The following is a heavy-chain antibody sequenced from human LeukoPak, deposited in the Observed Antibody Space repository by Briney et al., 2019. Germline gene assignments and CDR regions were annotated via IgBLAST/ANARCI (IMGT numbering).Heavy chain of an antibody. Sequence: SQTLSLTCTVSGGSISSGGYYWSWIRQPPGKGLEWIGEINHSGSTNYNPSLKSRVTISVDTSKNQFSLKLSSVTAADTAVYYCARGFYCSSTSCWSGMDVWGKGTTVTVSS. V-gene: IGHV4-30-2*01. CDR1: GGSISSGGYY. J-gene: IGHJ6*04. D-gene: IGHD2-2*01. CDR3: ARGFYCSSTSCWSGMDV. CDR2: INHSGST.